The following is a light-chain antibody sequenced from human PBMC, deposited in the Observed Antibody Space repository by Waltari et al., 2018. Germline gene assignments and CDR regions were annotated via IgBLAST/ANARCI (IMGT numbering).Light chain of an antibody. V-gene: IGLV2-14*03. CDR3: SSYTSSSTFWV. Sequence: QSALTQPASVSGSPGQSITIPCTGPSSDVGGYNYVSLYQQHPGKAPKLMISDVSNRPAGVSNRFSGSKSGNTASLTISGLQAEDEADYYCSSYTSSSTFWVFGTGTKVTVL. J-gene: IGLJ1*01. CDR1: SSDVGGYNY. CDR2: DVS.